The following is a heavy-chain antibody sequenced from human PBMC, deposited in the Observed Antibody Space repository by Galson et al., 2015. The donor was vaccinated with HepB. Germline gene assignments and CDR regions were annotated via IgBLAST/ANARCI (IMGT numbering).Heavy chain of an antibody. Sequence: SVKVSCKASGYTFTSYYMHWVRQAPGQGLEWMGIINPSGGSTSYAQKFQGRVTMTRDTSTSTVYMELSSLRSEDTAVYYCARELRYFDWLQNYFDYWGQGTLVTVSS. CDR3: ARELRYFDWLQNYFDY. J-gene: IGHJ4*02. CDR2: INPSGGST. CDR1: GYTFTSYY. V-gene: IGHV1-46*01. D-gene: IGHD3-9*01.